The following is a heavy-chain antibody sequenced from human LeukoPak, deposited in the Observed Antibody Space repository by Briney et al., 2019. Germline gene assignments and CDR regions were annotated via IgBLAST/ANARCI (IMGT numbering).Heavy chain of an antibody. J-gene: IGHJ4*02. V-gene: IGHV3-30-3*01. CDR2: ISYDENNK. CDR1: GFTFSTFP. CDR3: AKDRRYSASWFFFDY. D-gene: IGHD6-13*01. Sequence: GGSLRLSCAVSGFTFSTFPMHWVRQAPGKGLEWVAVISYDENNKYYAGSVKGRFTISRDNSKNTLYLQLNSLRAEDTAVYYCAKDRRYSASWFFFDYWGQGTLVTVSS.